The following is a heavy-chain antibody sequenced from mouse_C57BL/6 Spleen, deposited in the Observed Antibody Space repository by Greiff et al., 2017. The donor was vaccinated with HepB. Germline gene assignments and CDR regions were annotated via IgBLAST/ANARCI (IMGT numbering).Heavy chain of an antibody. Sequence: EVKVVESGGGLVQPGGSLSLSCAASGFTFTDYYMSWVRQPPGKALEWLGFIRNKANGYTTEYSASVKGRFTISRDNSQSILYLQMKALRAEDSATYYCARYKDERYFDVWGTGTTVTVSS. V-gene: IGHV7-3*01. CDR2: IRNKANGYTT. CDR1: GFTFTDYY. CDR3: ARYKDERYFDV. J-gene: IGHJ1*03.